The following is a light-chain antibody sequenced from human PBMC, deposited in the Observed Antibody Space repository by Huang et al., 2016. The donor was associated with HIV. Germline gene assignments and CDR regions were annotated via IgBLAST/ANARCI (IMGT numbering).Light chain of an antibody. CDR2: AAA. CDR1: QSFSSS. Sequence: DIQMTQSPSSLSASVGDRVTISCRSSQSFSSSLNWYQQRPGKAPKLLSYAAASLQSGVPSRFSGSGSGTDFSLTINSLQPEDFATYYCQQSDSTPYTFGQGTKLGIK. V-gene: IGKV1-39*01. CDR3: QQSDSTPYT. J-gene: IGKJ2*01.